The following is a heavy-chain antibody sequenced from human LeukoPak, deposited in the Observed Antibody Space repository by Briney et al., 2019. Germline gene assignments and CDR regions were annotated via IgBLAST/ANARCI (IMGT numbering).Heavy chain of an antibody. CDR3: ARGGTTVDWILSY. CDR1: GYTFTSFV. V-gene: IGHV7-4-1*02. Sequence: ASVKVSCKASGYTFTSFVINWVRQAPGQGPEWMGWVNTITGTPTYAQGFTGRFVFSLDTSVSTAYLEINNLRADDTAVYYCARGGTTVDWILSYWGQGTLVTVSS. D-gene: IGHD2-2*03. J-gene: IGHJ4*02. CDR2: VNTITGTP.